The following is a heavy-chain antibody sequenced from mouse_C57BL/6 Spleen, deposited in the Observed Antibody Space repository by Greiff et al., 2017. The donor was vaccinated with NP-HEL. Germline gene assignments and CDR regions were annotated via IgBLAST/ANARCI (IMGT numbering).Heavy chain of an antibody. CDR1: GFSLTSYG. CDR3: AKNLGYYGSNYAMDY. D-gene: IGHD1-1*01. V-gene: IGHV2-5*01. J-gene: IGHJ4*01. Sequence: QVQLKESGPGLVQPSQSLSITCTVSGFSLTSYGVHWVRQSPGKGLEWLGVIWRGGSTDYNAAFMSRLSITKDNSKSQVFFKMNSLQADDTAIYYCAKNLGYYGSNYAMDYWGQGTSVTVSS. CDR2: IWRGGST.